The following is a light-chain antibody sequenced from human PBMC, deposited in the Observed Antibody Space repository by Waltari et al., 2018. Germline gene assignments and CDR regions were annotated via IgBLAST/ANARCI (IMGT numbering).Light chain of an antibody. CDR3: QQYNNWPPWT. J-gene: IGKJ1*01. Sequence: EIVMTQSPATLSVSPGESATLSCSASQSVSSNLAWYQQKPGQAPRLLIYGAYPRATGIPARFSGSVSGTEFTLTISSLQSEDFAVYYCQQYNNWPPWTFGQGTKVEIK. V-gene: IGKV3-15*01. CDR1: QSVSSN. CDR2: GAY.